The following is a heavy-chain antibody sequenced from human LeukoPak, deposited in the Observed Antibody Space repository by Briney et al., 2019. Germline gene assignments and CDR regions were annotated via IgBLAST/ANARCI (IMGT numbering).Heavy chain of an antibody. Sequence: PSETLSLTCAVSGYSISSGYYWGWIRQPPGKGPEWIGSSYHSGGTYYNSSLKSRVTISIDTSKNQFSLKLSSMTAADTAVYYCARERSTSYFDCWGQGTLVTVSS. V-gene: IGHV4-38-2*02. CDR3: ARERSTSYFDC. CDR1: GYSISSGYY. CDR2: SYHSGGT. J-gene: IGHJ4*02. D-gene: IGHD2-2*01.